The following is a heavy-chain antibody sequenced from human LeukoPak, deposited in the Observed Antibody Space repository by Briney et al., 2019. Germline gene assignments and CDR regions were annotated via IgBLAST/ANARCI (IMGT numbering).Heavy chain of an antibody. Sequence: ASVKVSCKASGYTFTGYYMHWVRQAPGQGLEWMGRINPNSGGTNYAQKFQGRVTMTRDTSISTAYMELSRLRSDDTAVYYCARGLILSGYSYGAHQIDYWGQGTLVTVSS. CDR1: GYTFTGYY. V-gene: IGHV1-2*06. CDR2: INPNSGGT. J-gene: IGHJ4*02. D-gene: IGHD5-18*01. CDR3: ARGLILSGYSYGAHQIDY.